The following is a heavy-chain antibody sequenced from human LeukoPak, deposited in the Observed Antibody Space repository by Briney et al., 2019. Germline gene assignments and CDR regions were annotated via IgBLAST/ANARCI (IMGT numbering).Heavy chain of an antibody. CDR3: ARANSYDSSGHYYEFDY. V-gene: IGHV4-34*01. D-gene: IGHD3-22*01. CDR1: GGSFSGYY. J-gene: IGHJ4*02. CDR2: INASRNT. Sequence: PSETLSLTCAVFGGSFSGYYWNWVRQPPGKGLEWIGQINASRNTNYNPSLKSRVTISVDTSKKQFSLKLSSVTAADTAVYYCARANSYDSSGHYYEFDYWGQGTLVTVSS.